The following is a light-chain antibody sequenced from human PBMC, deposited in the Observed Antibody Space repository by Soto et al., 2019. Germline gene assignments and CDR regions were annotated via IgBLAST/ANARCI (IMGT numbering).Light chain of an antibody. CDR3: QQYNNWPPIT. Sequence: VMTQSPATLSVYPGERATLSCRASQSVGRDLAWYQQKPDQAPRLLIYGASTRATDVPARFSGSGSGTDFTLTITGLQSEDFAVYYCQQYNNWPPITFGQGTRLEIK. CDR1: QSVGRD. CDR2: GAS. V-gene: IGKV3-15*01. J-gene: IGKJ5*01.